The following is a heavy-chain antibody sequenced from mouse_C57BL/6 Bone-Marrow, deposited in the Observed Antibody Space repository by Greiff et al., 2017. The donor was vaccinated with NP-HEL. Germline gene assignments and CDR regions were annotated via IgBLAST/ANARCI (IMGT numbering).Heavy chain of an antibody. CDR3: ARRMTLATLVGDFDY. J-gene: IGHJ2*01. D-gene: IGHD1-1*01. Sequence: VQGVESGPELVKPGASVKISCKASGYAFSSSWMNWVKQRPGKGLEWIGRIYPGDGDTNYNGKFKGKATLTADKSSSTAYMQLSSLTSEDSAVYFCARRMTLATLVGDFDYWGQGTTLTVSS. CDR2: IYPGDGDT. CDR1: GYAFSSSW. V-gene: IGHV1-82*01.